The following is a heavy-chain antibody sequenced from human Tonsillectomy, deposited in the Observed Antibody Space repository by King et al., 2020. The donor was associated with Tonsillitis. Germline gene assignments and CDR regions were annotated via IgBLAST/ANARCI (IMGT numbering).Heavy chain of an antibody. J-gene: IGHJ5*02. CDR3: ARVYHYDFWSCHQNWFDP. V-gene: IGHV4-59*01. D-gene: IGHD3-3*01. CDR2: IYYSGST. Sequence: QLQESGPGLVKPSETLSLTCSVSGASITPYYWSWIRQPPGKGLEWIGSIYYSGSTSYTPSLKSRVSISIDTSKNQFSLMLTSVTAADTAVYYCARVYHYDFWSCHQNWFDPWGQGTLVTVSS. CDR1: GASITPYY.